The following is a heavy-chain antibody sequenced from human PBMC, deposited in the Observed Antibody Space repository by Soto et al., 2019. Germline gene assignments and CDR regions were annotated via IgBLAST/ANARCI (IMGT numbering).Heavy chain of an antibody. V-gene: IGHV3-7*02. CDR3: ARRSRAVAGVYAFDI. J-gene: IGHJ3*02. D-gene: IGHD6-19*01. CDR1: GFTFSSYW. Sequence: PGGSLRLSCAASGFTFSSYWMSWVRQAPGTGLEWVANIRQDGSQKWYVDSVKGRFTISRDNARNSLYLQMNSLRAEDTAVYYCARRSRAVAGVYAFDIRGQGTMVTVSS. CDR2: IRQDGSQK.